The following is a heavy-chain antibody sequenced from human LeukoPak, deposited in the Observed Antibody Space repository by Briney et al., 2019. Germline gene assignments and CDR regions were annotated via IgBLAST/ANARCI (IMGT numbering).Heavy chain of an antibody. D-gene: IGHD3-16*01. CDR1: GGTFSSYA. J-gene: IGHJ6*02. CDR3: ARDGGPRADYYYYGMDV. V-gene: IGHV1-69*13. CDR2: IIPIFGTA. Sequence: SVKVSCKASGGTFSSYAISWVRQAPGQGLEWMGGIIPIFGTANYAQKVQGRVTITADESTSTAYMELSSLRSEDTAVYYCARDGGPRADYYYYGMDVWGQGTTVTASS.